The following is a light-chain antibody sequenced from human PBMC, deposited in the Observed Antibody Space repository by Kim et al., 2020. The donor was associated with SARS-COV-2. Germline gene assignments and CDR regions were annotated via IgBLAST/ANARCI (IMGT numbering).Light chain of an antibody. V-gene: IGLV3-25*03. Sequence: SPGQTARITCSGDTMPKQYAYWYQQKPGQAPVLVIYKDSERPSGIPGRFSGSSSGTTVTLSITGVQAEDEADYYCQSTDSSGAYKVFGGGTQLTVL. CDR3: QSTDSSGAYKV. CDR2: KDS. CDR1: TMPKQY. J-gene: IGLJ3*02.